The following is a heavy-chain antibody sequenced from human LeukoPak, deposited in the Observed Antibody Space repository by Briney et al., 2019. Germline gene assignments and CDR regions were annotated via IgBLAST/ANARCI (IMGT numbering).Heavy chain of an antibody. CDR2: ISSSSSRI. CDR1: GFSFSTYT. J-gene: IGHJ3*02. Sequence: PGGSLRLSCTASGFSFSTYTMNRVRQAPGKGLEWVSYISSSSSRIWYADSVKGRFTISRDNAKNSLYLQMNSLRDEDTAVYYCARGLAYCGGDCYRAFDIWGQGTMVTVSS. V-gene: IGHV3-48*02. CDR3: ARGLAYCGGDCYRAFDI. D-gene: IGHD2-21*02.